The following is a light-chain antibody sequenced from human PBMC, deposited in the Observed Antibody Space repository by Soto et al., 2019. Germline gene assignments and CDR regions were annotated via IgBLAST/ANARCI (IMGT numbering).Light chain of an antibody. J-gene: IGLJ1*01. Sequence: QSVLTQPRSVSGSPGQSITISCIGTSSDVGSYNLVSWYQQHPGKAPKLMIYEGSKRPSGVSNRFSGSKSGNTASLTISGLQAEDEADYYCCSYAGSSTPYVFGTGTKVTVL. CDR1: SSDVGSYNL. CDR2: EGS. CDR3: CSYAGSSTPYV. V-gene: IGLV2-23*01.